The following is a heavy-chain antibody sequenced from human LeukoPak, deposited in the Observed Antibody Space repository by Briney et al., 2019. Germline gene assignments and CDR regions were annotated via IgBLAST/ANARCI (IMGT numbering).Heavy chain of an antibody. V-gene: IGHV3-66*01. CDR2: IYSGGST. J-gene: IGHJ4*02. D-gene: IGHD5-18*01. CDR1: GFTFSSYA. Sequence: SGGSLRLSCAASGFTFSSYAMTWVRQAPGKGLEWVSVIYSGGSTYYADSVKGRFTISRDNSKNSLYLQMNSLRAEDTAVYYCARGPGRGYSYGYSVYWGQGTLVTVSS. CDR3: ARGPGRGYSYGYSVY.